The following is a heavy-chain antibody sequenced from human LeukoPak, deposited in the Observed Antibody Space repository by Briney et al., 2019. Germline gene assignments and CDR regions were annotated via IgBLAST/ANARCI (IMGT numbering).Heavy chain of an antibody. Sequence: GGSLRLSCAASGFTFSSYAMSWVRQAPGQGLEWVSTISGGGSSTSYADSVKGRFTISRDNSKNTLYLQMNSLRAEDTAVYYCAKTRWLQPLDAFDIWGQGTMVTVSS. D-gene: IGHD5-24*01. CDR3: AKTRWLQPLDAFDI. J-gene: IGHJ3*02. V-gene: IGHV3-23*01. CDR1: GFTFSSYA. CDR2: ISGGGSST.